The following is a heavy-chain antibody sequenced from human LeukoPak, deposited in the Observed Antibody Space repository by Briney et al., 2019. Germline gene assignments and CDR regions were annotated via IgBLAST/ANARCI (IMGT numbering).Heavy chain of an antibody. CDR1: GVTFSDYW. CDR3: ARGYDFWSAINWFDP. Sequence: GGSLRLSCATSGVTFSDYWMSWVRQAPGKGLEWVANIKQGGSEKYYVDSVKGLFTIARDNAKNSLFLQMHSLRAEAKAVYYCARGYDFWSAINWFDPWGQGTLVTVSS. J-gene: IGHJ5*02. CDR2: IKQGGSEK. V-gene: IGHV3-7*03. D-gene: IGHD3-3*01.